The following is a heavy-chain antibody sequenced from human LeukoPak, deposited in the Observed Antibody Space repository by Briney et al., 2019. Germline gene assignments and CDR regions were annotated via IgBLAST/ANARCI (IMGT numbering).Heavy chain of an antibody. Sequence: ASVKVSCKVSGYTLTELSMHWVRQAPGKGLEWMGGFDPEDGETIYAQKFQGRVTMTEDTSTDTAYMELSSLRSEDTAVYYCATSDFWSGYYGPNYWGQGTLVTVSS. CDR2: FDPEDGET. CDR1: GYTLTELS. V-gene: IGHV1-24*01. D-gene: IGHD3-3*01. J-gene: IGHJ4*02. CDR3: ATSDFWSGYYGPNY.